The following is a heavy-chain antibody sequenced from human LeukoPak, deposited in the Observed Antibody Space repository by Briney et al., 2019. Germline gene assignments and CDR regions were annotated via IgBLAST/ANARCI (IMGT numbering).Heavy chain of an antibody. CDR3: ASISGASWGGY. V-gene: IGHV3-30-3*01. J-gene: IGHJ4*02. Sequence: GRSLRLSCAASGFTFSTYALHWVRQAPGKGLEWVAVISYDGNNIYYVDSVKGRFTISRDNSKNTLYLQMNSLRAEDTAVYFCASISGASWGGYWGQGTLVTVSS. CDR2: ISYDGNNI. D-gene: IGHD3-16*01. CDR1: GFTFSTYA.